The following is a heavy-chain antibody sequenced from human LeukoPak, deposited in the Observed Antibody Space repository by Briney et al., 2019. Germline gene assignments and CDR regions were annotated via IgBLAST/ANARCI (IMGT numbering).Heavy chain of an antibody. CDR3: ARDGYYYGMDV. J-gene: IGHJ6*02. Sequence: PGGSLRLSCAASGFTFSSYGVHWVRQAPGKGLEWVAVIWYDGSNKYYADSVKGRFTISRDNSKNTLYLQMNSLRAEDTAVYYCARDGYYYGMDVWGQGTTVTVSS. CDR1: GFTFSSYG. V-gene: IGHV3-33*01. CDR2: IWYDGSNK.